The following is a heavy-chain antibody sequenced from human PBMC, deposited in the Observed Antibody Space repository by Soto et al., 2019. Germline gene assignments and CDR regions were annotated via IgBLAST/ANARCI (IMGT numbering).Heavy chain of an antibody. Sequence: PSETLSLTCTVSYGSISSYYWSWIRQPPGKGLEWIGYMYFSGSTNYNPSLKSRVTMSVDTSKNQFSLKLTSVTAADTAVYFCARGPYGSGSYLDYWGRGTLVTVSS. CDR3: ARGPYGSGSYLDY. V-gene: IGHV4-59*01. J-gene: IGHJ4*02. D-gene: IGHD3-10*01. CDR1: YGSISSYY. CDR2: MYFSGST.